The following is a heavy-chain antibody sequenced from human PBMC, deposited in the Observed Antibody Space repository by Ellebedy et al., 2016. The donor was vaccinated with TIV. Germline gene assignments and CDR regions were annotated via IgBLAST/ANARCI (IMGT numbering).Heavy chain of an antibody. J-gene: IGHJ5*02. CDR3: ARELGTYCQKWFDH. D-gene: IGHD1-26*01. V-gene: IGHV4-59*01. CDR2: AFYTGYV. Sequence: MPSETLSPTCTLSGASISNYSRSWNRQPPGQGPEWIGHAFYTGYVNYNPTLKSRLSMSVETSKNQLSLRVTSVTAADSAVYYCARELGTYCQKWFDHWGQGILVTVAS. CDR1: GASISNYS.